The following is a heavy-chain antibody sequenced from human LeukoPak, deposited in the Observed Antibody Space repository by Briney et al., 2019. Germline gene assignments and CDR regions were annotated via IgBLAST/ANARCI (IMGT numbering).Heavy chain of an antibody. D-gene: IGHD4-17*01. V-gene: IGHV4-34*01. CDR1: GESFSGYY. Sequence: SETLSLTCALYGESFSGYYWSWIRQPPGKGLEWIGEINHSGSTNYNPSLKSRVTISVDTSKNQFSLKLSSVTAADTAVYYCARGPPTVTRKKQQRTFLDYFQHWGQGTLVTVSS. J-gene: IGHJ1*01. CDR2: INHSGST. CDR3: ARGPPTVTRKKQQRTFLDYFQH.